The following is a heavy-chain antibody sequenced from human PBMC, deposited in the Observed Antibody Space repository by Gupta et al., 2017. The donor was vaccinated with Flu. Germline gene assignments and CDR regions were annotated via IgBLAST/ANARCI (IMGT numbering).Heavy chain of an antibody. V-gene: IGHV3-30*18. J-gene: IGHJ4*02. CDR3: AKGPLGEGPYYFDY. D-gene: IGHD2-21*01. Sequence: QVQVVESGGGVVQPGTSLRLSCAASGLTFTSYGMHWVRQAPGKGLEWVAVISNDGRNKFHADSVKGRFTISRDNSKNTLYLEMNSLRVDDTAVYYCAKGPLGEGPYYFDYWGQGTLVTVSS. CDR2: ISNDGRNK. CDR1: GLTFTSYG.